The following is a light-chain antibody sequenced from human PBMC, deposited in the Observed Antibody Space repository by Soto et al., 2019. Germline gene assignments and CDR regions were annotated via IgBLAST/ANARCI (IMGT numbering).Light chain of an antibody. CDR3: SSYTSSDTYV. CDR2: EVT. V-gene: IGLV2-14*01. CDR1: TSDVGRYNY. J-gene: IGLJ1*01. Sequence: QSALTQPASVSASPGQSITISCTGTTSDVGRYNYVSWYQQHPGKAPKLMIYEVTNRPSGVSNHFSGSKSGNTASLTISGLQAEDEADYYCSSYTSSDTYVFGTGTKVTVL.